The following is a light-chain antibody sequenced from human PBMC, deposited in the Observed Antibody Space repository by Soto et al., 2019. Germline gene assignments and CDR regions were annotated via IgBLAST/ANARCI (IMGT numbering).Light chain of an antibody. CDR3: QQSYTTPPT. V-gene: IGKV1-12*01. Sequence: IHMTLSTSSVSASVGDRVTIVCRASPGISSWLAWYQQTPGKAPKLLIYAASSLQSGVPSRFSGSGYGTDFNLTINSLQTEDFATYYCQQSYTTPPTFGQGTRLEIK. CDR1: PGISSW. CDR2: AAS. J-gene: IGKJ5*01.